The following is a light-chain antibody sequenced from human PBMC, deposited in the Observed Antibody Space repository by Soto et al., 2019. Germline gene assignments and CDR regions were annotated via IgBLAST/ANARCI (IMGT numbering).Light chain of an antibody. V-gene: IGKV3-11*01. J-gene: IGKJ5*01. Sequence: EIVLTQSPATLSLSPGERVTLSCRASQSVSSYLAWYQQKPGRAPRLLIHDASNRATGIPVRFSGSGSGTDFTLTISSLEPEDFAVYYCQQRTNWPPTFGQGTRLEIK. CDR2: DAS. CDR1: QSVSSY. CDR3: QQRTNWPPT.